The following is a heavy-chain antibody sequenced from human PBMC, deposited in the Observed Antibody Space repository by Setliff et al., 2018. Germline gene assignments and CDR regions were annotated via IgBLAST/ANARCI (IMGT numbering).Heavy chain of an antibody. D-gene: IGHD5-18*01. CDR2: ITNSGGTI. J-gene: IGHJ4*02. V-gene: IGHV3-11*04. Sequence: PGWSLRLSCAASGFTFSDYYMSWIRQAPGKGLEWVSYITNSGGTIYYADSVKGRFTISRDNAKNSLFLQMNSLRAEDTALYYCAKFVGYTYGYDYWGRGTLVTVSS. CDR3: AKFVGYTYGYDY. CDR1: GFTFSDYY.